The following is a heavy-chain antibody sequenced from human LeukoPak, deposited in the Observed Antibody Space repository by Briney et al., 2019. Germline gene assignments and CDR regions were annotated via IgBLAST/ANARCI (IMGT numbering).Heavy chain of an antibody. CDR2: ISYDGSNK. CDR1: GFSFDLYS. J-gene: IGHJ6*04. Sequence: SGGSLRLSCAASGFSFDLYSLNWVRQAPGKGLEWVAVISYDGSNKYYADSVKGRFTISRDNSKNTLYLQMNSLRAEDTAVYYCAKAATRVSYYYGMDVWGKGTTVTVSS. CDR3: AKAATRVSYYYGMDV. V-gene: IGHV3-30*18. D-gene: IGHD2-15*01.